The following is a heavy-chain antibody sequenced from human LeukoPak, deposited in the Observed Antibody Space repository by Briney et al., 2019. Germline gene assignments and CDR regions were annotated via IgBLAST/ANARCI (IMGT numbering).Heavy chain of an antibody. CDR3: ARGLRDSSGRKYLQD. CDR2: INHNSGKT. CDR1: GYTFTSYD. Sequence: ASVKVSRKPSGYTFTSYDINWVRQTTGQGVEWVGWINHNSGKTGYAQKCQGRVTMTRNTSISTAYMEVSSLRSEDRAVYYCARGLRDSSGRKYLQDWGQGTLVTVSS. D-gene: IGHD3-22*01. J-gene: IGHJ1*01. V-gene: IGHV1-8*01.